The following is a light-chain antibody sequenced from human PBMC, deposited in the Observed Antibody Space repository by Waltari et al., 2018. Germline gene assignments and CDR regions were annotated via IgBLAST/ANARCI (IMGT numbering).Light chain of an antibody. V-gene: IGLV2-23*01. CDR1: NSDVGSSNF. CDR2: DGS. J-gene: IGLJ3*02. Sequence: QSALTQPASVSGSPGQSITISCTGTNSDVGSSNFVSWFQQHRGKAPKLIIYDGSKRPSGISNRFSGSKSGNTASLTISGLQAGDETDYYCCSYAGSSTWVFGGGTKLTVL. CDR3: CSYAGSSTWV.